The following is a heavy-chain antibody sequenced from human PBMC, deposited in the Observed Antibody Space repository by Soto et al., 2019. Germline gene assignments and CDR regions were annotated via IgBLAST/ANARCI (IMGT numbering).Heavy chain of an antibody. CDR1: GFTLSSYA. J-gene: IGHJ4*02. CDR3: AKDYIIMGAYYFDY. Sequence: EVQLLESGGGLVQPGGSLRLSCAASGFTLSSYAMSWVRQAPGKGLEWVSAISGSGGSTYYADSVKGRFTISRDNSKNTLYQQMNSLRAEYTAVYYCAKDYIIMGAYYFDYGGQGTLVTVSS. V-gene: IGHV3-23*01. D-gene: IGHD1-26*01. CDR2: ISGSGGST.